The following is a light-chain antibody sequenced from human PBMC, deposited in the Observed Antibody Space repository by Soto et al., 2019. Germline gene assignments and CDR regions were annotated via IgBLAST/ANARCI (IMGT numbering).Light chain of an antibody. Sequence: EIVLTQSPGTLSLSPGERATLSCRASQSVSSNYLAWFQQKPGQAPRLLIYGASSRATGIPDRFSGSGSGTDCTLTISRLEPEDFAAYYCQQYGRSITFGQGTRLEIE. J-gene: IGKJ5*01. CDR2: GAS. CDR3: QQYGRSIT. V-gene: IGKV3-20*01. CDR1: QSVSSNY.